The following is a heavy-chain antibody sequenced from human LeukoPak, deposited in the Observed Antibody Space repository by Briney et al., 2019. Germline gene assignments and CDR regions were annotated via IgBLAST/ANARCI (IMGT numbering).Heavy chain of an antibody. CDR3: AKNAVAGSKYYFDY. CDR1: GFTFSSYA. D-gene: IGHD6-19*01. V-gene: IGHV3-23*01. CDR2: ISGTRGTT. Sequence: GGSLRLSCAASGFTFSSYAMSWVRQAPGKGLEWVSGISGTRGTTYYADSVKGRLTISRDNSKNTLYLQMNSLRADDTAVYYCAKNAVAGSKYYFDYWGQGTLVTVSS. J-gene: IGHJ4*02.